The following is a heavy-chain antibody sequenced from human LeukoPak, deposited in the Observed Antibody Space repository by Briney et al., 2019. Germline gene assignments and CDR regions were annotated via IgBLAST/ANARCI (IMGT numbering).Heavy chain of an antibody. CDR2: ISGSGGST. CDR1: GYSISSGYY. V-gene: IGHV3-23*01. Sequence: ETLSLTCAVSGYSISSGYYWGWIRQAPGKGLEWVSAISGSGGSTYYADSVKGRFTISRDNSKNTLYLQMNSLRAEDTAVYYCAKGAYYYANVGWFDPWGQGTLVTVSS. D-gene: IGHD3-10*01. J-gene: IGHJ5*02. CDR3: AKGAYYYANVGWFDP.